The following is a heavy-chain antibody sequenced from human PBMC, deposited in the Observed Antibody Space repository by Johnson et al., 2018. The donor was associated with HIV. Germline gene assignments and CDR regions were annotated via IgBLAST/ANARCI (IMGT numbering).Heavy chain of an antibody. Sequence: VQLVESGGGLVQPGGSLRLSCAASGFIFRSSAMSWVRQAPGKGLEWVAAISGSGRTTYYADSLKGGSPTSRDNSKNTLHLQMNSLRAEDTALYYCARVGQKLVPVPRGAFDIWGQGTMVTVSS. D-gene: IGHD6-6*01. CDR3: ARVGQKLVPVPRGAFDI. CDR2: ISGSGRTT. V-gene: IGHV3-23*04. J-gene: IGHJ3*02. CDR1: GFIFRSSA.